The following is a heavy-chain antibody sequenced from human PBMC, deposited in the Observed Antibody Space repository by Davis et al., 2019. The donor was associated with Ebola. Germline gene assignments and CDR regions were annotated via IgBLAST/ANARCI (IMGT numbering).Heavy chain of an antibody. CDR2: IYYTGST. D-gene: IGHD3-22*01. CDR3: ARVTYYYDSSATFYMDV. J-gene: IGHJ6*03. Sequence: SETLSLTCTVSGDSISSYYWSWIRQSPGKGLEWMGYIYYTGSTFYNPSLKSRVYISLDTSKNQFSLKLSSVTAADTAVYYCARVTYYYDSSATFYMDVWGKGTTVTVSS. CDR1: GDSISSYY. V-gene: IGHV4-59*01.